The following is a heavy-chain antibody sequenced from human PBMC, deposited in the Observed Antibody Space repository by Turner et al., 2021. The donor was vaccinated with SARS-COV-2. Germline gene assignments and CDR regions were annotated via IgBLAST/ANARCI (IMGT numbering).Heavy chain of an antibody. CDR2: IYYSGST. J-gene: IGHJ4*02. CDR1: GGSLSSSSHY. Sequence: QLQLQESGPGLVKPSETLSLTCTVSGGSLSSSSHYWGWIRQPPGKGLEWIGSIYYSGSTYYNPSLKSRVTISVDTSKNQFSLKLSSVTAADTAVYYCARLVRRAEYYFDYWGQGTLVTVSS. V-gene: IGHV4-39*01. CDR3: ARLVRRAEYYFDY. D-gene: IGHD3-10*01.